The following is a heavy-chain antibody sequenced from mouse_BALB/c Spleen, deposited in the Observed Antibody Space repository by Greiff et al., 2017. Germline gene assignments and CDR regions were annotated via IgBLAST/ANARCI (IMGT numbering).Heavy chain of an antibody. CDR2: ISYSGST. V-gene: IGHV3-2*02. CDR3: ARMHYGHWFAY. D-gene: IGHD1-1*02. CDR1: GYSITSDYA. Sequence: VQLQQSGPGLVKPSQSLSLTCTVTGYSITSDYAWNWIRQFPGNKLEWMGYISYSGSTSYNPSLKSRISITRDTSKNQFFLQLNSVTTEDTATYYCARMHYGHWFAYWGQGTLVTVSA. J-gene: IGHJ3*01.